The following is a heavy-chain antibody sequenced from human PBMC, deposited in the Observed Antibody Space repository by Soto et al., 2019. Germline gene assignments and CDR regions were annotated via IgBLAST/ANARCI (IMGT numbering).Heavy chain of an antibody. CDR2: INHSGST. D-gene: IGHD3-16*01. J-gene: IGHJ4*02. Sequence: QVQLQQWGAGLLKPSETLSLTCAVYGGSFSGYYWSWIRQPPGKGLEWIGEINHSGSTNYNPSLKSRVTISVDTSKNQFSLKLSSVTAADTAVYYCARGLKDGGLYYFDYWGQGTLVTVSS. CDR3: ARGLKDGGLYYFDY. CDR1: GGSFSGYY. V-gene: IGHV4-34*01.